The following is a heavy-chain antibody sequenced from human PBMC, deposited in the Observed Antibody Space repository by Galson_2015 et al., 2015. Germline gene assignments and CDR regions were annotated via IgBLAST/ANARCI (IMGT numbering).Heavy chain of an antibody. V-gene: IGHV3-23*01. CDR3: AKGPNRGSGLIYFDY. D-gene: IGHD3-16*01. CDR2: ISSSGGST. Sequence: SLRLSCAASGFTFSSYAMSWVRQAPGKGLEWVSAISSSGGSTYYADSVKGRFTISRDNSKNTLYLQMNSLRAEDTAVYYCAKGPNRGSGLIYFDYWGQGTLVTVSS. CDR1: GFTFSSYA. J-gene: IGHJ4*02.